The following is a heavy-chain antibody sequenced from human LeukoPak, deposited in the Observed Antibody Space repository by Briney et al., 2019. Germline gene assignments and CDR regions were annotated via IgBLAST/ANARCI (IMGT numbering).Heavy chain of an antibody. Sequence: SQTLSLTCTVSRGSISSGSYYWSWIRQPAEKGLEWIGRIYSNGTTNHNPSLKSRATISVDTSKNHFSLKLSSVTAADTAVYYCARGRGGDVSFYYGMDVWGQGTTVTVSS. CDR2: IYSNGTT. CDR3: ARGRGGDVSFYYGMDV. CDR1: RGSISSGSYY. V-gene: IGHV4-61*02. D-gene: IGHD3-10*01. J-gene: IGHJ6*02.